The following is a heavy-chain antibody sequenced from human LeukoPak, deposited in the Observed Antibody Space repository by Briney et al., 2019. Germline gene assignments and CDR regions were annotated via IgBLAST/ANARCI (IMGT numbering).Heavy chain of an antibody. V-gene: IGHV4-59*01. CDR3: ARTVNTAFAYYYYYMDV. Sequence: PSETLSLTCTVSGGSISSYYWSWIRQPPGKGLEWIGYIYYNGSINYNPSLWSRVTISVDTSKNQFSLKLSSVTAADTAVYYCARTVNTAFAYYYYYMDVWGKGTTVTVSS. D-gene: IGHD5-18*01. J-gene: IGHJ6*03. CDR2: IYYNGSI. CDR1: GGSISSYY.